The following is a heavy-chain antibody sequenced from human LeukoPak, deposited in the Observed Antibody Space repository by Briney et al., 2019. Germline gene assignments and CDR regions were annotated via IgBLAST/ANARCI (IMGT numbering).Heavy chain of an antibody. J-gene: IGHJ4*02. CDR1: GFTFSSYS. CDR2: ISSSSSYI. V-gene: IGHV3-21*01. CDR3: ARGSEWSSGVSDY. Sequence: PGGSLRLSCAASGFTFSSYSMNWVRQAPGKGLEWVSSISSSSSYIYYADSVKGRFTISRDNAKNSLYLQMNSLRAEDTAVYYCARGSEWSSGVSDYWGQGTLVTASS. D-gene: IGHD3-3*01.